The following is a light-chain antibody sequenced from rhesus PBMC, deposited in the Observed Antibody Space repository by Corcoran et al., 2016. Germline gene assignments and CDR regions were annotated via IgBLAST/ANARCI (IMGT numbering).Light chain of an antibody. CDR1: ENVNNN. CDR2: YAL. Sequence: DIQMTQYPSSLSASVGDRVTITCRASENVNNNLHWYQQQPGKAPNRLIYYALTWQIGVPSRFSGSGSGTDYTFTISSLQPEDVATYYCQHSYGTPLTFGGGTKVEIK. V-gene: IGKV1-74*01. CDR3: QHSYGTPLT. J-gene: IGKJ4*01.